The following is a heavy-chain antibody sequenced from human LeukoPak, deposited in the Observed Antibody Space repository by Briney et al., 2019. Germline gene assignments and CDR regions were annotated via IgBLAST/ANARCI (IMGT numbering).Heavy chain of an antibody. CDR3: ARASGSGSYYKWNWFDP. CDR1: GASIRSYY. CDR2: MYNSGST. J-gene: IGHJ5*02. Sequence: PSETLSLTCTVSGASIRSYYWSWIRQPPGKGLEWIGYMYNSGSTYYNPSLKSRVTISVDRSKNQFSLKLSSVTAADTAVYYCARASGSGSYYKWNWFDPWGQGTLVTVSS. D-gene: IGHD3-10*01. V-gene: IGHV4-59*12.